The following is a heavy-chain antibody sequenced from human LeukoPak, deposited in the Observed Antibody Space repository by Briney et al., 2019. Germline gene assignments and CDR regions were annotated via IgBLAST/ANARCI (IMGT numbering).Heavy chain of an antibody. Sequence: ASVKVSCKASGGTFSSYAISWVRQVPGQGLEWMGGIIPIFGTANYAQKFQGRVTITADESTSTAYMELSSLRSEDTAVYYCARDPGLLWFGELFFYFDYWGQGTLVTVSS. CDR2: IIPIFGTA. CDR1: GGTFSSYA. J-gene: IGHJ4*02. D-gene: IGHD3-10*01. CDR3: ARDPGLLWFGELFFYFDY. V-gene: IGHV1-69*13.